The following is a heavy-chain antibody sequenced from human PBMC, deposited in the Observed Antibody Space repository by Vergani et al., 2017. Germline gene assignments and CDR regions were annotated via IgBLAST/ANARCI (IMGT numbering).Heavy chain of an antibody. Sequence: QVQLVQSGAEVKQPGSSVKVSCKASGGTFSSYAISWVRQAPGQGLEWMGGFIPIFGTANYAQKFQGRVTITADESTSTAYMELSSLRSEDTAVYYCTRGWYYDSIAYWAYWGQGTLVTVSS. CDR1: GGTFSSYA. CDR2: FIPIFGTA. J-gene: IGHJ4*02. V-gene: IGHV1-69*12. D-gene: IGHD3-22*01. CDR3: TRGWYYDSIAYWAY.